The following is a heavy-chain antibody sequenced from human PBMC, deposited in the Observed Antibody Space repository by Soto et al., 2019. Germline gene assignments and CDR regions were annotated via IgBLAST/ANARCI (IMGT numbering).Heavy chain of an antibody. CDR2: ISSISRDI. J-gene: IGHJ1*01. D-gene: IGHD2-15*01. V-gene: IGHV3-21*01. Sequence: PGGSLRLSCTASGFAFGSLTFIWVRQAPGKGLEWVSSISSISRDILYGDSVKARFTGSRDHARNTVFLQMNSLRLEAAAAYYYARGFCSGPRCTADSWGQG. CDR1: GFAFGSLT. CDR3: ARGFCSGPRCTADS.